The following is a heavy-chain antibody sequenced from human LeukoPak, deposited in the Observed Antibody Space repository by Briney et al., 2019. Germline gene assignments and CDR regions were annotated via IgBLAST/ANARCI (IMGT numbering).Heavy chain of an antibody. CDR1: GGSISSYY. CDR2: IYTSGST. V-gene: IGHV4-4*07. CDR3: VRERDLWFGELLED. Sequence: PSETLSLTCTVSGGSISSYYWSWIRQPAGKGLEWIGRIYTSGSTNYNPSLKSRVTMSVDTSKNQFSLKLSSVTAADTAVYYCVRERDLWFGELLEDWGQGTLVTVSS. D-gene: IGHD3-10*01. J-gene: IGHJ4*02.